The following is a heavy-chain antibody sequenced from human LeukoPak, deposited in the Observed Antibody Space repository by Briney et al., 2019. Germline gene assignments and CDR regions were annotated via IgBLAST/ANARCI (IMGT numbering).Heavy chain of an antibody. CDR2: ISGGSNYI. CDR1: GFIFSNYY. J-gene: IGHJ4*02. Sequence: GGSLRLSCAASGFIFSNYYMGWVRQAPEKGLEWVSYISGGSNYINYADSVKGRFTISRDNAKNSLYLQMSSLRAEDTAVYYCARDRDYYDSSGFDYWGQGTLVTVSS. V-gene: IGHV3-11*06. CDR3: ARDRDYYDSSGFDY. D-gene: IGHD3-22*01.